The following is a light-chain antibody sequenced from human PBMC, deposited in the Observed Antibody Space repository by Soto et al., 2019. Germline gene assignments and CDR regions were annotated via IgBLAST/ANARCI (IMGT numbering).Light chain of an antibody. V-gene: IGKV3D-20*02. CDR1: QSVTNS. J-gene: IGKJ5*01. Sequence: EIVLAQSPGTLSLSPGERSTLSCRSSQSVTNSFLAWYQQKPGQAPRLLIYGASSRATGIPARFSGSGSGTDFTLTISSLEPEDFAVYYCQQRSNWPPSITFGQGTRLEIK. CDR2: GAS. CDR3: QQRSNWPPSIT.